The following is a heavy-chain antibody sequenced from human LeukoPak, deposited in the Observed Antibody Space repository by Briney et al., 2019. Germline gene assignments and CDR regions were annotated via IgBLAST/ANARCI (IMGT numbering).Heavy chain of an antibody. CDR1: GFTVSSNY. CDR3: AKSGSYSSTWYDY. D-gene: IGHD6-13*01. CDR2: ISGSGGST. Sequence: GGSLRLSCAASGFTVSSNYMSWVRQAPGKGLERVSAISGSGGSTYYADSVKGRFTISRDNSKNTMFLQMNSLRADDTAVYYCAKSGSYSSTWYDYWGQGTLVTVSS. V-gene: IGHV3-23*01. J-gene: IGHJ4*02.